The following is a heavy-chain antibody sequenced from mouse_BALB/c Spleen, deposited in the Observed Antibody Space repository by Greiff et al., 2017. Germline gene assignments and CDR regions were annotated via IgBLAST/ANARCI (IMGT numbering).Heavy chain of an antibody. D-gene: IGHD2-10*02. J-gene: IGHJ3*01. CDR1: GYTFTSYW. Sequence: QVQLQQPGAELVRPGASVKLSCKASGYTFTSYWINWVKQRPGQGLEWIGNIYPSDSYTNYNQKFKDKATLTVDKSSSTAYMQLSSPTSEDSAVYYCTRGKYGNYGRFAYWGQGTLVTVSA. CDR3: TRGKYGNYGRFAY. V-gene: IGHV1-69*02. CDR2: IYPSDSYT.